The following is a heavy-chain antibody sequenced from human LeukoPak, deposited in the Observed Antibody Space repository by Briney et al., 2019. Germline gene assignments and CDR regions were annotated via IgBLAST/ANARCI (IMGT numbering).Heavy chain of an antibody. CDR3: ARGRIAAAGIDYYYMDV. V-gene: IGHV1-8*01. CDR2: MNSYSCNT. CDR1: GYTFTSYD. Sequence: ASVKVSCKACGYTFTSYDIIWVRQPTGKAREGMGWMNSYSCNTGYAQKFQGRVTMTRNTSISTAYMELSSLRSEDTAVYYCARGRIAAAGIDYYYMDVWGKGTTVTVSS. J-gene: IGHJ6*03. D-gene: IGHD6-13*01.